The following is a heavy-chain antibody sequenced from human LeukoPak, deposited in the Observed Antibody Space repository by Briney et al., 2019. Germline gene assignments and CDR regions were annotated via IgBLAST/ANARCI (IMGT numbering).Heavy chain of an antibody. CDR2: INAGNGNT. V-gene: IGHV1-3*01. CDR3: ATGGRLLYHDY. CDR1: GYTFITYA. J-gene: IGHJ4*02. D-gene: IGHD2-15*01. Sequence: ASVKVSCKASGYTFITYAMHWVRQAPGQSLEWMGWINAGNGNTKYSQKFQDRVTISTDTSASTANMEPSSLRSEDTAVYYCATGGRLLYHDYWGQGALVTVSS.